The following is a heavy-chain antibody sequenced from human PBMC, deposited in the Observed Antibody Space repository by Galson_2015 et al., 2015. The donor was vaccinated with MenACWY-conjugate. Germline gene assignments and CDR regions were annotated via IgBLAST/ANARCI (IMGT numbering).Heavy chain of an antibody. V-gene: IGHV3-23*01. CDR2: ISGSGGST. J-gene: IGHJ4*02. D-gene: IGHD5-24*01. CDR1: GFTFSGYA. Sequence: SLRLSCAASGFTFSGYAMSWVRQAPGKGLEWVSGISGSGGSTYYADSMKGRFTISRDNSKNTLYLQMNSLRAEDTAVYYWAKGSGGVDGYKDDPYFFSRYFWGQGTLVTVSS. CDR3: AKGSGGVDGYKDDPYFFSRYF.